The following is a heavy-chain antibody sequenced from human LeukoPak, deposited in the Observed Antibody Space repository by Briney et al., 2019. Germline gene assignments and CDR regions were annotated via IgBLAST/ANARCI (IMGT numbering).Heavy chain of an antibody. V-gene: IGHV3-23*01. CDR3: ARTGTHGVDYYYYYGMDV. CDR2: ISGSGGST. J-gene: IGHJ6*02. CDR1: GFTFSSYA. Sequence: GGSLRLSCAVSGFTFSSYAMSWVRQAPGKGLEWVSAISGSGGSTYYADSVKGRFTISRDNSKNTLYLQMNSLRAEDTAVYYCARTGTHGVDYYYYYGMDVWGQGTTVTVSS. D-gene: IGHD1-1*01.